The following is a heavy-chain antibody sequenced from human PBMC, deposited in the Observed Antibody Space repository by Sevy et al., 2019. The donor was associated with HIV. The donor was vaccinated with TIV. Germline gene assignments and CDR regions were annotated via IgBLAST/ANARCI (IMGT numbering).Heavy chain of an antibody. CDR1: GGTFSSYA. J-gene: IGHJ4*02. CDR3: ARDGGYCSSTSCSRSFDY. CDR2: IIPIFGTA. D-gene: IGHD2-2*01. Sequence: ASVKVSCKASGGTFSSYAISWVRQAPGQGLEWMGGIIPIFGTANYAQKFQGRVTITADESTRKASMELSSLRSEDTAVYYCARDGGYCSSTSCSRSFDYWGQGTLVTVSS. V-gene: IGHV1-69*13.